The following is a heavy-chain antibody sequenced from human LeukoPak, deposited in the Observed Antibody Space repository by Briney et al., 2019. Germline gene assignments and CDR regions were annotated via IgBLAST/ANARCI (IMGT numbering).Heavy chain of an antibody. J-gene: IGHJ4*02. CDR1: GFTFSSYG. Sequence: GRSLRLSCAASGFTFSSYGMHWVRQAPGKGLEWVAIISYDGSNKYYADSVKGRFTISRDNSKNTLYLQMNSLRAEDTAVYYCAKESSEYYFDYWGQGTLVTVSS. V-gene: IGHV3-30*18. CDR2: ISYDGSNK. CDR3: AKESSEYYFDY. D-gene: IGHD6-25*01.